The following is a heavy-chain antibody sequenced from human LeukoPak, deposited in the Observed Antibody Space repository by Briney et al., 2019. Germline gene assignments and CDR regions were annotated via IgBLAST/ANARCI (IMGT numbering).Heavy chain of an antibody. CDR1: GFTFSSYS. J-gene: IGHJ4*02. D-gene: IGHD2-2*01. Sequence: GSLSLSCAASGFTFSSYSMNWVRQAPGKGLEWVSSISSSSSYIYYADSVKGRFTISRDNAKNSLYLQMNSLRAEDTAVYYCASGLSRVPAAIFHWGQGTLVTVSS. V-gene: IGHV3-21*01. CDR3: ASGLSRVPAAIFH. CDR2: ISSSSSYI.